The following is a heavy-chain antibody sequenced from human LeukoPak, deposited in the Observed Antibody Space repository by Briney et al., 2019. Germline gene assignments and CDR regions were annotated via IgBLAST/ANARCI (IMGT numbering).Heavy chain of an antibody. CDR1: GFTFDDYG. Sequence: PGGSLRLSCAASGFTFDDYGMSWVRQAPGKGLEWVSGINWNGGSTGYADSVKGRFTISRDNAKNSLYLQMNSLRAEDTALYYCARHPQGNYYYYYMDVWGKGTTVTVSS. CDR2: INWNGGST. V-gene: IGHV3-20*04. J-gene: IGHJ6*03. CDR3: ARHPQGNYYYYYMDV.